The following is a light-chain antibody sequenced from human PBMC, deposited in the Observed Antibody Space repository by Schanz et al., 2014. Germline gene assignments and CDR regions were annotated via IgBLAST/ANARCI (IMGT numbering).Light chain of an antibody. J-gene: IGKJ2*01. CDR3: QQSYSTPHT. Sequence: EIVMTQSPATLSVSPGERATLSCRASQSVSSNLAWYQQKPGQAPRLLIYGASTRATGIPARVSGSGSGTEFTLTISSLQSEDFATYYCQQSYSTPHTFGQGTKLEIK. CDR2: GAS. CDR1: QSVSSN. V-gene: IGKV3-15*01.